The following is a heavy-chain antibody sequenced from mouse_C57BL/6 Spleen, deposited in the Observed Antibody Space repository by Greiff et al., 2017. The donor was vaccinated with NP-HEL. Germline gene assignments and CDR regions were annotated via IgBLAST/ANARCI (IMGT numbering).Heavy chain of an antibody. J-gene: IGHJ1*03. CDR1: GFTFSSYT. CDR3: ARRGGNAWYFDV. V-gene: IGHV5-9*01. Sequence: EVKVEESGGGLVKPGGSLKLSCAASGFTFSSYTMSWVRQTPEKRLEWVATISGGGGNTYYPDSVKGRFTISRDNAKNTLYLQMSSLRSEDTALYYCARRGGNAWYFDVWGTGTTVTVSS. CDR2: ISGGGGNT. D-gene: IGHD2-1*01.